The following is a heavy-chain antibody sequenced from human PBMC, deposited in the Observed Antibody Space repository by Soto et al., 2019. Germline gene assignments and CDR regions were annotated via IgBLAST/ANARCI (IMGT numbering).Heavy chain of an antibody. V-gene: IGHV3-15*07. CDR3: ATQSEFFHCGRTTCSLGYGMDV. CDR1: GFTFSHAW. J-gene: IGHJ6*01. D-gene: IGHD2-2*01. CDR2: IKTRTDGETT. Sequence: EVQLVESGGGLIKPGGSLRLSCAASGFTFSHAWMNWVRQAPGKGLEWVGLIKTRTDGETTHYAAPVTGRFTISRDDSKNTLYLQMDRLTTEDTAVYFCATQSEFFHCGRTTCSLGYGMDVWGSGTTVTVSS.